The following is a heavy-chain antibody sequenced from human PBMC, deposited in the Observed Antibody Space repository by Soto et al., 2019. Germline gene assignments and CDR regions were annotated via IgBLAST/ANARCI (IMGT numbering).Heavy chain of an antibody. V-gene: IGHV3-23*01. Sequence: LRLSFAASGFTFSSYAMSWVRQAPGKGLEWVSAISGSGGSTYYADSVKGRFTISRDNSKNTLYLQMNSLRAEDTAVYYCAKDRLIAVAQVDYRGQITLVTVSS. CDR1: GFTFSSYA. D-gene: IGHD6-19*01. J-gene: IGHJ4*02. CDR2: ISGSGGST. CDR3: AKDRLIAVAQVDY.